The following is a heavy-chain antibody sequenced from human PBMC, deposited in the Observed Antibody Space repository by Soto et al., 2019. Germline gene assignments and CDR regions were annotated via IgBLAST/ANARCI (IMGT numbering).Heavy chain of an antibody. V-gene: IGHV4-34*01. D-gene: IGHD3-9*01. CDR2: INHSGST. J-gene: IGHJ4*02. CDR3: ARHGEDYDIVTGYPYYFDY. CDR1: GGSFSVYF. Sequence: SDTLSLTCAVYGGSFSVYFWSWIRQPPGKGLEWIGEINHSGSTNYNPSLKSRVTVSVDTSKKQFSLQLSSVTAADTAVYYCARHGEDYDIVTGYPYYFDYWGQGTLVTVSS.